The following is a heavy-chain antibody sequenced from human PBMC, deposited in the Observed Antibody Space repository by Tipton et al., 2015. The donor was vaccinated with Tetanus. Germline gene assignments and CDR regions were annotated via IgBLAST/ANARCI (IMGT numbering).Heavy chain of an antibody. CDR2: ISGRGGST. CDR3: AREWAGITKRDVGGL. J-gene: IGHJ1*01. D-gene: IGHD1-26*01. Sequence: SLRLSCAASGFTFSSSAMNWVRQAPGKGLEWVSNISGRGGSTYYTDSVKGRFTISRDNSKNLLYLQMDSLRAEDTAIYYCAREWAGITKRDVGGLWGQGTLVTVSS. CDR1: GFTFSSSA. V-gene: IGHV3-23*01.